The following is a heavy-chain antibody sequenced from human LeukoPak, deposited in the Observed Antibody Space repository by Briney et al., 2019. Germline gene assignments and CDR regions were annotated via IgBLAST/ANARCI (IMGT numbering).Heavy chain of an antibody. CDR3: AGGSEFSSGWEDY. CDR2: ISHTGNA. V-gene: IGHV4-34*01. J-gene: IGHJ4*02. D-gene: IGHD6-19*01. Sequence: SETLSLTCAVYGGSFSGYYWSWIRQTPGKGLEWIGEISHTGNAKYKSSLASRATISLDTSQNEFSLRLTSVTAADTAIYYCAGGSEFSSGWEDYWGQGTVVIVSS. CDR1: GGSFSGYY.